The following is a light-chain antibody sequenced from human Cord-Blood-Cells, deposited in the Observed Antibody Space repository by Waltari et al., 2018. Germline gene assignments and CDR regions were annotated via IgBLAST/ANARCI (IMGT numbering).Light chain of an antibody. CDR2: GAS. J-gene: IGKJ2*01. CDR1: QSVSSSY. V-gene: IGKV3-20*01. CDR3: QQYGSSPRYT. Sequence: EIVLTQSPGTMSLSPGERATLPCRASQSVSSSYLDWYQQKPGQAPRVIINGASSRATGIPDRFSGSGSGTDFTLTISRLEPEDFAVYYCQQYGSSPRYTFGQGTKLEIK.